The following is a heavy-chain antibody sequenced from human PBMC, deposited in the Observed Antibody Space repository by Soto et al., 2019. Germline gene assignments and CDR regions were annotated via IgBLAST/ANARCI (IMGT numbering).Heavy chain of an antibody. J-gene: IGHJ4*02. CDR3: AREGDVVVPAAIGDGLDY. CDR1: GDSVSSNSAA. V-gene: IGHV6-1*01. Sequence: PSQTLSLTCAISGDSVSSNSAAWNWIRQSQSRGLEWLGRTYYRSKWYNDYAVSVKSRITINPDTSKNQFSLQLNSVTPEDTAVYYCAREGDVVVPAAIGDGLDYWGQGTLVTVSS. D-gene: IGHD2-2*02. CDR2: TYYRSKWYN.